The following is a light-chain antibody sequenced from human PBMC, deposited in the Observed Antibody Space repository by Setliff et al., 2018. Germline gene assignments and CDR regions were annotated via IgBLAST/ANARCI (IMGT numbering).Light chain of an antibody. CDR1: SSNIGAGYD. Sequence: QSVLTQPPSVSGAPGQRVTISCTGSSSNIGAGYDVHWYQRLPGTAPKLLIYGNTNRPSGVPDRFSGSKSGTSASLAITGLQAADEADYYCQSYDSGLSGPNYVFGTGTKVTVL. J-gene: IGLJ1*01. V-gene: IGLV1-40*01. CDR3: QSYDSGLSGPNYV. CDR2: GNT.